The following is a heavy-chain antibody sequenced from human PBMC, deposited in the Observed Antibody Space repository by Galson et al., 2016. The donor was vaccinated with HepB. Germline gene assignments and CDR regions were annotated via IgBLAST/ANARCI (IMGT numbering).Heavy chain of an antibody. D-gene: IGHD3-3*01. CDR1: GFSFDSYG. J-gene: IGHJ4*02. CDR3: AKSAMEWLHLPRPLDF. V-gene: IGHV3-30*18. Sequence: SLRLSCAASGFSFDSYGMHWVRQAPGKGLEWVAVISYDEIKTDYDDSVKGRFTISRDNSNTTLFLHMESLSPEDTALYFCAKSAMEWLHLPRPLDFWGQGALVTVSS. CDR2: ISYDEIKT.